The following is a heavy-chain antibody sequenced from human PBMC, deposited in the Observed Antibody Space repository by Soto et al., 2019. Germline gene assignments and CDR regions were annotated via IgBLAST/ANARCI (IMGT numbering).Heavy chain of an antibody. Sequence: SETLFLTYTVACVSIISVGYSWSWIRHHPGNGLEWIGYIYYSGSTYYSPSLKSRVTISLDTSKNQFSLKLSSVTAADTAVYYCARDSPYDFWSGYSNAFDIWGQGTMVT. CDR1: CVSIISVGYS. CDR3: ARDSPYDFWSGYSNAFDI. CDR2: IYYSGST. D-gene: IGHD3-3*01. V-gene: IGHV4-31*03. J-gene: IGHJ3*02.